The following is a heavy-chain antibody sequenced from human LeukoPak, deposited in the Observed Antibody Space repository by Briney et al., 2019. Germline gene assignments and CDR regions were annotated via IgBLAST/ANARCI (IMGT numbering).Heavy chain of an antibody. CDR2: VYDSWNN. CDR1: GDSINSGNSH. Sequence: SETLSLTCTVSGDSINSGNSHWTWIRQPPGKGLEWLGSVYDSWNNYYNPSLESRIAMSVDTSKNQYSLELSSVIAADTAVYYCASYFVGNGGRGYWGQGALVTVSS. J-gene: IGHJ4*02. D-gene: IGHD3-10*02. CDR3: ASYFVGNGGRGY. V-gene: IGHV4-30-4*01.